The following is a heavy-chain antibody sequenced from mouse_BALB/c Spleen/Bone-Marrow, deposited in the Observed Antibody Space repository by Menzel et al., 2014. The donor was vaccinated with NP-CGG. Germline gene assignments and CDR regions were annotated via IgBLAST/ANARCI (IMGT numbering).Heavy chain of an antibody. CDR3: AREYPRAMDY. Sequence: VKLVESGAELVRPGASVKLSCKTSGYIFTSYWIHWVKQRSGQGLEWIARIYPGTGSTYYNEKFRGKATLTADKSSGTAYMRLSSLKSEDSGVYFCAREYPRAMDYWVKEPQSPSPQ. CDR1: GYIFTSYW. J-gene: IGHJ4*01. V-gene: IGHV1S132*01. CDR2: IYPGTGST. D-gene: IGHD2-10*02.